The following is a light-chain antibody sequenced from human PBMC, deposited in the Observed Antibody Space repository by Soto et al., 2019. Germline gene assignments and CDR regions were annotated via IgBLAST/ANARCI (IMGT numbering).Light chain of an antibody. CDR1: SSDIGAYNS. Sequence: QSVLTQPASVSGSPGQSITISCTGTSSDIGAYNSVSWYQHHPGKAPKLIVFQVSFRPSAVSDRFSGSKSDNTASLTISGLQTEDEADYYCLSYTGSSPFVFGPGTKVTVL. CDR3: LSYTGSSPFV. V-gene: IGLV2-14*01. J-gene: IGLJ1*01. CDR2: QVS.